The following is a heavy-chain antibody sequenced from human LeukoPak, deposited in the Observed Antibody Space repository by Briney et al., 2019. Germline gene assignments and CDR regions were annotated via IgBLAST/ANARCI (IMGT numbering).Heavy chain of an antibody. Sequence: ASVKVSCKASGYIFTSNHMHWVRQAPGHGLEWMGIITPSSGSTRYAQNFQGRVSMTRDTSTSTVYMDLTSLRSEVTAVYYCARDLSDGWSSDYWGQGTLVTVSS. CDR3: ARDLSDGWSSDY. CDR2: ITPSSGST. J-gene: IGHJ4*02. CDR1: GYIFTSNH. V-gene: IGHV1-46*01. D-gene: IGHD5-24*01.